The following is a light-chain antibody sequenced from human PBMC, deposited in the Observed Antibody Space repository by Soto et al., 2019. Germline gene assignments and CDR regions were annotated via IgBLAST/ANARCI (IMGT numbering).Light chain of an antibody. V-gene: IGKV1-39*01. CDR3: QQSYSTLLT. CDR1: QSISSY. CDR2: AAS. Sequence: DIQMTQSPSSLSASVGDRVTITCRASQSISSYLNWYQQKPGKAPKLLIYAASSLQSGVPSRFSGSRSGTDFTPTISSLQPDDFATYYCQQSYSTLLTFGGGTKVEIK. J-gene: IGKJ4*01.